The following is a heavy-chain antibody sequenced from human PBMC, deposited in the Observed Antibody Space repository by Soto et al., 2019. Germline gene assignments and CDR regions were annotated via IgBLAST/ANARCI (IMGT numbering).Heavy chain of an antibody. V-gene: IGHV3-33*01. CDR3: ARAGGTMLTVLCPLDT. D-gene: IGHD3-10*02. J-gene: IGHJ5*02. Sequence: QVQLVESGGGVVQPGRSLRLSCEASGFNFNKYGMHWVRQPPGKGLEWLAAIWYDGSQKYYADSVKGRFIISRDNSKKTLYLEMSSLRAEDTAVYYCARAGGTMLTVLCPLDTWGQGTLVTVSS. CDR2: IWYDGSQK. CDR1: GFNFNKYG.